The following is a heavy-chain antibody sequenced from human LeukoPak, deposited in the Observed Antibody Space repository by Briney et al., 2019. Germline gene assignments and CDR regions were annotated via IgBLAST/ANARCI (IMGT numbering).Heavy chain of an antibody. J-gene: IGHJ6*02. Sequence: SETLSLTCTVSGGSISSYYWSWIRQPPGKGLEWIGYIYYSGSTNYNPSLKSRVTISVDTSKNQLSLKLSSVTAADTAVYYCARDNGMAHTAAYYYYGMDVWGQGTTVTVS. CDR3: ARDNGMAHTAAYYYYGMDV. D-gene: IGHD5-24*01. CDR2: IYYSGST. CDR1: GGSISSYY. V-gene: IGHV4-59*01.